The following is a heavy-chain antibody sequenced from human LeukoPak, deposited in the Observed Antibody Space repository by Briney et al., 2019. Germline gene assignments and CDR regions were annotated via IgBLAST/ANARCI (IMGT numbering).Heavy chain of an antibody. J-gene: IGHJ3*02. CDR2: IYYSGST. V-gene: IGHV4-59*08. CDR1: GGSISSYY. Sequence: PSETLSLTCTVSGGSISSYYWSWIRQPPGKGLEWIGYIYYSGSTNYNPSLKSRITISVDTSKNQFSLKLSSVTAADTAVYYCARHVPSTSFDAFDIWGQGTMVTVSS. CDR3: ARHVPSTSFDAFDI.